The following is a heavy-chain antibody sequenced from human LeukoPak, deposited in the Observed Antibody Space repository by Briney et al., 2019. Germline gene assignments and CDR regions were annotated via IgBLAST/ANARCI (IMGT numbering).Heavy chain of an antibody. D-gene: IGHD3-22*01. Sequence: GGSLRLSCAASGFTFSSYAMSWVRQAPGKGLEWVSAISGSGGSTYYADSVKGRFTISRGNSKNTLYLQMNSLRAEDTAVYYCARDAYYDSSGYYYWGQGTLVTVSS. CDR3: ARDAYYDSSGYYY. J-gene: IGHJ4*02. CDR2: ISGSGGST. V-gene: IGHV3-23*01. CDR1: GFTFSSYA.